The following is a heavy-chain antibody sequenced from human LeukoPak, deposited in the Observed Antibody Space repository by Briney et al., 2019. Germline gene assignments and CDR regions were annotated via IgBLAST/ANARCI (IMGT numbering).Heavy chain of an antibody. CDR3: ARGLRLAFDY. CDR1: GGSFSGYY. V-gene: IGHV4-34*01. CDR2: INHSGST. J-gene: IGHJ4*02. D-gene: IGHD2-21*01. Sequence: SETLSLTCAVYGGSFSGYYWSWIRQPPGKGLEWIGEINHSGSTNYNPSLKSRVTISVDTSKNQFSLKLSSVTAADTAVYYCARGLRLAFDYWGQGTLVTVSS.